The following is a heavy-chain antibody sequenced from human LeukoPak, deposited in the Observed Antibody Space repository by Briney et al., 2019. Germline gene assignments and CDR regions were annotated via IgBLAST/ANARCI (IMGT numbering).Heavy chain of an antibody. V-gene: IGHV3-21*01. Sequence: GGSLRLSCAVSGFTFSSYAMNWVRQAPGKGLEWVSSISSSSSYIYYADSVKGRFTISRDNAKNSLYLQMNSLRAEDTAVYYCARDSIPRFSYYYGSGSYYKDDAFDIWGQGTMVTVSS. CDR2: ISSSSSYI. CDR1: GFTFSSYA. CDR3: ARDSIPRFSYYYGSGSYYKDDAFDI. D-gene: IGHD3-10*01. J-gene: IGHJ3*02.